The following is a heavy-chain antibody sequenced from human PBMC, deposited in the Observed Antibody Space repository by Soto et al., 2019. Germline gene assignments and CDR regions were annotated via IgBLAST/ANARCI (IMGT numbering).Heavy chain of an antibody. CDR3: ARIPDDYYDNRGYPYYFEF. V-gene: IGHV4-59*01. CDR2: IYDNVST. CDR1: GSSISPYH. D-gene: IGHD3-22*01. Sequence: ETLSLTCSVSGSSISPYHWSWIRQPPGKGLEWIGFIYDNVSTNYNPSLQSRVTISVDTSNTEFYLELSAMTAADTAVYYCARIPDDYYDNRGYPYYFEFWGKGTLVTVSS. J-gene: IGHJ4*02.